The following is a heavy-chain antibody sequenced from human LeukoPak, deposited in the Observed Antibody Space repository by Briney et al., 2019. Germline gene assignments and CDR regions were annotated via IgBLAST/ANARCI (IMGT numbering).Heavy chain of an antibody. D-gene: IGHD3-22*01. V-gene: IGHV4-31*03. Sequence: SETLSLTCTVSGGSISSGGYYWSWIRQHPGKGLEWIGYIYYSGSTYYNPSLKSRVTISVDTSKNQFSLKLSSVTAADTAVYYCARNDYDSSGYYSSDAFDIWGQGTMVTVSP. J-gene: IGHJ3*02. CDR3: ARNDYDSSGYYSSDAFDI. CDR1: GGSISSGGYY. CDR2: IYYSGST.